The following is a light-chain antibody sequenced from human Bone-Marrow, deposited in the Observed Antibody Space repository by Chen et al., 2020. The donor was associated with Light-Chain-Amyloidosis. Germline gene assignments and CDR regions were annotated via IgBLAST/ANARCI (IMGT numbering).Light chain of an antibody. CDR1: ACPTKY. CDR2: RDT. V-gene: IGLV3-25*03. J-gene: IGLJ3*02. CDR3: QSADSSGTYEVM. Sequence: SYELTQPPSVSLSPGQTPRSTCSGEACPTKYASWYHQNPVHAPSLVIHRDTERPSGISERFSGSSSGTTDTLTSSGVQAEDEADYHCQSADSSGTYEVMFGGGTKLTVL.